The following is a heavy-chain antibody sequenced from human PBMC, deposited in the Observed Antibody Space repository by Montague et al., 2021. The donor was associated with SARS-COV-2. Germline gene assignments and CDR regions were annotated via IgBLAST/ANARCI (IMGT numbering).Heavy chain of an antibody. D-gene: IGHD3-10*01. V-gene: IGHV2-5*02. Sequence: PAVVKPTKTLTLTCTFSGFSLSTSGVGVGWIRQPPGKALEWLALIYWDDDKRYSPSLKSRLTITKDTSKNQVVLTMTNMDPVDTATYYCAHRRPGSGSYYFDYWGQGTLVTVSS. CDR2: IYWDDDK. CDR1: GFSLSTSGVG. CDR3: AHRRPGSGSYYFDY. J-gene: IGHJ4*02.